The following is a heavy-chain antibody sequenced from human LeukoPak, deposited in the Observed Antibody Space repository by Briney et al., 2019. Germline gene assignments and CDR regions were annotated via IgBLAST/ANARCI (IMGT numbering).Heavy chain of an antibody. D-gene: IGHD6-19*01. V-gene: IGHV1-2*06. CDR2: INPNSGGT. CDR1: GYTFTGYY. Sequence: ASVKVSCKASGYTFTGYYMHWVRQAPGQGLEWMERINPNSGGTNYAQKFQGRVTMTRDTSISTAYMELSRLRSDDTAVYYCARGELAVAGSVDYWGQGTLVTVSS. J-gene: IGHJ4*02. CDR3: ARGELAVAGSVDY.